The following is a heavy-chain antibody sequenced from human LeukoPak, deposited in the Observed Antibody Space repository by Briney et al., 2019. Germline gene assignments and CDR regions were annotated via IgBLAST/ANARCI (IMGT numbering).Heavy chain of an antibody. Sequence: SVKVSCKASGGTFNSHVISWLRQAPGQGLEWMGGIIPVFGTASYAEKFQGRVTITTDESTTSAYMEMSSLTSEDTAVYYCARGYYYGSESYWHTKWFDPWGQGTLVTVSS. D-gene: IGHD3-10*01. CDR3: ARGYYYGSESYWHTKWFDP. CDR2: IIPVFGTA. CDR1: GGTFNSHV. J-gene: IGHJ5*02. V-gene: IGHV1-69*05.